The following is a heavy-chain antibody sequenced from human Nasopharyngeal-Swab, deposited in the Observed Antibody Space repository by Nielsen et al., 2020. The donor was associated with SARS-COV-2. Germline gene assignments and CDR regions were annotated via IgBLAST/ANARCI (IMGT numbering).Heavy chain of an antibody. Sequence: SETLSLTCTVSGDSINNHYWSWIRQPAGKGLPWIGRLYTSGSTTFKPPPNYNPSLKSRVSMSLDTSKNQFSLRLTSVTAADTAVYYCARDGGTWFDPWGQGTLVTVSS. CDR3: ARDGGTWFDP. D-gene: IGHD3-16*01. CDR2: LYTSGSTTFKPPP. V-gene: IGHV4-4*07. CDR1: GDSINNHY. J-gene: IGHJ5*02.